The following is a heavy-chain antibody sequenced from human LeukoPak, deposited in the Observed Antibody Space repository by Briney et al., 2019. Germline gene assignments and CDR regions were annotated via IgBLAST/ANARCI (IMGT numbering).Heavy chain of an antibody. J-gene: IGHJ3*02. CDR2: ISSSSSYI. CDR3: ARPLTRMYSSSPGAFDI. V-gene: IGHV3-21*01. CDR1: GFTFSSYS. D-gene: IGHD6-13*01. Sequence: GGSLRLSCAASGFTFSSYSMNWVRQAPGKGLEWVSSISSSSSYIYYADSVKGRFTISRDNAKNSLYLQMNSLRAEDTAVYYCARPLTRMYSSSPGAFDIWGQGTMVTVSS.